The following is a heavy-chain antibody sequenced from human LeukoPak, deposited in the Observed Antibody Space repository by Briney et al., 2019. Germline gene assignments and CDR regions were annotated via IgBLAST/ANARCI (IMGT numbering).Heavy chain of an antibody. CDR3: AKDQDYYGSGSYHY. D-gene: IGHD3-10*01. Sequence: ETLSLTCAVYGGSFSGYYWSWVRQAPGKGLEWVSAISGSGGSTYADSVKGRFTISRDNSRNTLYVQMNSLRAEDTAVYYCAKDQDYYGSGSYHYWGQGTLVTVSS. CDR1: GGSFSGYY. V-gene: IGHV3-23*01. CDR2: ISGSGGST. J-gene: IGHJ4*02.